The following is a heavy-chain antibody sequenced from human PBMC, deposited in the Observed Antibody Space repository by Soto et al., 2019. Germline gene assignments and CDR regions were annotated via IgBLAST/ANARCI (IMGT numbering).Heavy chain of an antibody. CDR3: ARGVVRGVIISHYPYGMDV. J-gene: IGHJ6*02. D-gene: IGHD3-10*01. CDR1: GYTFTSYG. Sequence: ASVKVSCKASGYTFTSYGISWVRQAPGQGLEWMGWISAYNGNTNYAQKLQGRVTMTTDTSTSTAYMELRSLRSDDTAVYYCARGVVRGVIISHYPYGMDVWGQGTTVTVSS. V-gene: IGHV1-18*01. CDR2: ISAYNGNT.